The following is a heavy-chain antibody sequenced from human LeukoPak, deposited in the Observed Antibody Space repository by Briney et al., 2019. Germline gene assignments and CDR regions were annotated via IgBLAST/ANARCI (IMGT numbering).Heavy chain of an antibody. V-gene: IGHV3-11*04. J-gene: IGHJ6*03. D-gene: IGHD2-2*01. CDR2: ISSSGSTI. CDR3: ARVDLVPAVYMDV. CDR1: GFTFSDYY. Sequence: GGSLRLSCAASGFTFSDYYMSWIRQAPGKGLEWVSYISSSGSTIYYADSVKGRFTISRDNAKNSLYLQMNSLRAEDTAVYYCARVDLVPAVYMDVWGKGTTVTVSS.